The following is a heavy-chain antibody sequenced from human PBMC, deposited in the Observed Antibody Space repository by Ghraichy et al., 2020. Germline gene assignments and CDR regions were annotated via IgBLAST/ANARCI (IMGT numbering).Heavy chain of an antibody. V-gene: IGHV4-59*13. D-gene: IGHD2-15*01. CDR2: ISNVGTT. CDR3: ARGLGVVPATDYFDY. CDR1: GGSIRSSY. Sequence: SETLSLTCIVSGGSIRSSYWNWIRQSPGKELEWIGYISNVGTTNYSPSLKSRVTISVDTSKNQISLRLTSVTAADTAMYYCARGLGVVPATDYFDYWGPGTLVTVSS. J-gene: IGHJ4*02.